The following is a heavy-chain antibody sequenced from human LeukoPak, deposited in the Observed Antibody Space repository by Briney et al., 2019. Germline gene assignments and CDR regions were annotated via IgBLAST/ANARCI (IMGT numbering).Heavy chain of an antibody. D-gene: IGHD3-10*01. Sequence: GASVKVSFKASGYTFTGYYMHWVRQAPGQGLEWMGWINPNSGGTNYAQKFQGRVTMTRDTSISTAYMELSRLRSDDTAVYYCARGYYYGSGSPFDYWGQGTLVTVSS. CDR1: GYTFTGYY. CDR3: ARGYYYGSGSPFDY. J-gene: IGHJ4*02. CDR2: INPNSGGT. V-gene: IGHV1-2*02.